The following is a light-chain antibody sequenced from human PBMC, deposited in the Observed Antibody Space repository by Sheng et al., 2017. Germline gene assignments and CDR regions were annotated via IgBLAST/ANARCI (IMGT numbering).Light chain of an antibody. Sequence: SYVLTQPPSVSVAPGQTARITCGGNSIGDKSVHWYQQMPGQAPVLVVFDDSGRPSGIPERFSGSNSGNTATLTVSSVEVGDEADYYCQVWDSSTDHVVFGGGTKLTVL. V-gene: IGLV3-21*02. CDR3: QVWDSSTDHVV. J-gene: IGLJ3*02. CDR1: SIGDKS. CDR2: DDS.